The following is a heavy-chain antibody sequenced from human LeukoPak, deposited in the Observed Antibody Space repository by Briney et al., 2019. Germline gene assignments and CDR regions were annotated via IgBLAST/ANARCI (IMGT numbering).Heavy chain of an antibody. CDR3: ARVNILTGYYFDY. D-gene: IGHD3-9*01. V-gene: IGHV3-66*01. CDR2: IYSGGST. J-gene: IGHJ4*02. Sequence: GGSLRLSCAVSGFTVRSNYMSWVRKAPGKGLEWGSVIYSGGSTYYADSVKGRFTISRHNSKNTLYLQMNSLRAEDTAVYYCARVNILTGYYFDYWGQGTLVTVSS. CDR1: GFTVRSNY.